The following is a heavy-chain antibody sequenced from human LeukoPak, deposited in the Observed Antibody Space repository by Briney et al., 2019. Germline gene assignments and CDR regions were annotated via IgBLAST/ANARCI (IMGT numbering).Heavy chain of an antibody. V-gene: IGHV4-39*01. D-gene: IGHD6-13*01. CDR3: ARKQGGQLVNTRRWFDP. CDR1: GGSISSSSYY. Sequence: SETLSLTCTVSGGSISSSSYYWGWIRQPPGKGLEWIGSIYYSGSTYYNPSLKSRVTISVDTSKNQFSLKLSSVTAADTAVYYCARKQGGQLVNTRRWFDPWGQGTLVTVSS. J-gene: IGHJ5*02. CDR2: IYYSGST.